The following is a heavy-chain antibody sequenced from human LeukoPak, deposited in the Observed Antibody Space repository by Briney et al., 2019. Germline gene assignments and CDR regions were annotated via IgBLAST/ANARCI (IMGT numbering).Heavy chain of an antibody. Sequence: HPGGSLRLSCAASGFTFRSYAMSWVRQAPGRGLEWVSSISSGGGDTYYADSVKGRFTISKDNSKNTLSLQMNSLRVDDTAVYYCTQMSGYYWGVNWGQGTLVTVSS. D-gene: IGHD3-3*01. CDR3: TQMSGYYWGVN. V-gene: IGHV3-23*01. J-gene: IGHJ4*02. CDR1: GFTFRSYA. CDR2: ISSGGGDT.